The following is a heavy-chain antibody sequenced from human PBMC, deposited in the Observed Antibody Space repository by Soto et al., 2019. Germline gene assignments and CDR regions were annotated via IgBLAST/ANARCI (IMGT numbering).Heavy chain of an antibody. V-gene: IGHV1-18*01. J-gene: IGHJ4*02. CDR3: ARDEIVATILHFDY. CDR1: GYTFTSYG. CDR2: ISAYNGNT. Sequence: ASVKVSCKASGYTFTSYGISWVRQAPGQGLEWMGWISAYNGNTNYAQKHQGRVTMTTDTSTSTAYMEMRRLRSDDTAFYYWARDEIVATILHFDYWGQGTLVTVSS. D-gene: IGHD5-12*01.